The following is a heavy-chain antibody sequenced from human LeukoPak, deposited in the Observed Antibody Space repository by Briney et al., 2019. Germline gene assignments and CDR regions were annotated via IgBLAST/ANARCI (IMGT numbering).Heavy chain of an antibody. J-gene: IGHJ4*02. CDR1: GNSIRSYY. CDR3: ARQSEGLDY. Sequence: PSETLSLTCTVSGNSIRSYYWNWIRQPPGKGLEWIGYIYYSGTTSYNPSLRSRVTISVDMSKNQFSLRLTSVTAADTAVYYCARQSEGLDYWGQGTLVTVSS. V-gene: IGHV4-59*08. CDR2: IYYSGTT.